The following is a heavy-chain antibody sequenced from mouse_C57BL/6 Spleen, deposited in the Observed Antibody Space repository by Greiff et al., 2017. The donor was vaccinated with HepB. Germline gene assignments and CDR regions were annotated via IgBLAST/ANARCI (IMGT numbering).Heavy chain of an antibody. V-gene: IGHV5-4*01. CDR2: ISDGGSYT. CDR3: ARDRVTGTYAMDY. CDR1: GFTFSSYA. J-gene: IGHJ4*01. D-gene: IGHD4-1*01. Sequence: EVKLMESGGGLVKPGGSLKLSCAASGFTFSSYAMSWVRQTPEKRLEWVATISDGGSYTYYPDNVKGRFTISRDNAKNNLYLQMSHLKSEDTAMYYCARDRVTGTYAMDYWGQGTSVTVSS.